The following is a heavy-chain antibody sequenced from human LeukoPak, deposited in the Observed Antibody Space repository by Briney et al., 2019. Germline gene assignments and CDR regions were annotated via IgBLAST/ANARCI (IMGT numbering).Heavy chain of an antibody. CDR1: GGSISSSSHY. J-gene: IGHJ3*01. Sequence: SETLSLTCTVSGGSISSSSHYWGWIRQPPGKGLEWIGSIYYNGNSYYKQSLKSRVTISLDTSKNQLSLILNSVTAADTAVYYCARYGLLGLSEINALDFWGQGTVVTVSS. CDR2: IYYNGNS. V-gene: IGHV4-39*07. D-gene: IGHD2-2*01. CDR3: ARYGLLGLSEINALDF.